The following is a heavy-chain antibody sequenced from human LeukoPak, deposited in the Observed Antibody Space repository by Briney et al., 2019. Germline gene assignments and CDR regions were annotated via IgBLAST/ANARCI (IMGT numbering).Heavy chain of an antibody. J-gene: IGHJ3*02. CDR2: INHSGST. CDR1: GGSFSGYY. D-gene: IGHD5-24*01. Sequence: SETLSLTCAVYGGSFSGYYWSWIRQPPGKGLEWIGEINHSGSTNYNPSLKSRVTISVDTSKNQLSLKLSSVTAADTAVYYCARAGEMATINPGAFDIWGQGTMVTVSS. CDR3: ARAGEMATINPGAFDI. V-gene: IGHV4-34*01.